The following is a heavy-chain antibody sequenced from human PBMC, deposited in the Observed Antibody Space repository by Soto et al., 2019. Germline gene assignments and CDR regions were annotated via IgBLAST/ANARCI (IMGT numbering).Heavy chain of an antibody. CDR3: ARHPERIAQIGWFDP. CDR1: GFTFSSYS. D-gene: IGHD6-13*01. V-gene: IGHV3-48*01. CDR2: ISSSSSTI. Sequence: GGSLRLSCAASGFTFSSYSVNWVRQAPGKGLEWVSYISSSSSTIYYADSVKGRFTISRDNAKNSLYLQMNSLRAEDTAVYYCARHPERIAQIGWFDPWGQGTLVTVSS. J-gene: IGHJ5*02.